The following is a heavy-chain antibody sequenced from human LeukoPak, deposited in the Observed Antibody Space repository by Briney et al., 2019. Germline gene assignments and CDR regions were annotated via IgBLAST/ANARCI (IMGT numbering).Heavy chain of an antibody. V-gene: IGHV4-39*01. D-gene: IGHD3-22*01. CDR2: IYYSGST. J-gene: IGHJ3*02. Sequence: PSETLSLTCTVSGGSISSSSYYWGWIRQPPGKGLEWIGSIYYSGSTYYNPSLKSRVTISVDTSKNQFSLKLSSVTAADTAVYYCARPVITMIVVDDAFDIWGQGTMVTVSS. CDR1: GGSISSSSYY. CDR3: ARPVITMIVVDDAFDI.